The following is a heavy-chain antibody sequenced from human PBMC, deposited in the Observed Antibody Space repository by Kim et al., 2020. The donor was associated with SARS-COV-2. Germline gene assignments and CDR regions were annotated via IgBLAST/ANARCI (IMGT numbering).Heavy chain of an antibody. V-gene: IGHV7-4-1*02. D-gene: IGHD3-16*01. CDR3: ARGRAGGPYYFDY. J-gene: IGHJ4*02. Sequence: TYATGFPGRFVFSLDTSVSTAYLQIISLEAEDTAVYYCARGRAGGPYYFDYWGQGTLVTVSS.